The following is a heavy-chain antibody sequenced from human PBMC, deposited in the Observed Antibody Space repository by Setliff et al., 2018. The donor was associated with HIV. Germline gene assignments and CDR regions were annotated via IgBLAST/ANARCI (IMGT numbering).Heavy chain of an antibody. Sequence: PSETLSLTCNVSGYSISSGFYWGWIRQPPGKGLEWIGNIFHSGNTDQNPSLKSRVTMSVETSENQFSLRLTSVTAADTAVYYCARRTIWGDAFDIWGQGTMVTVSS. CDR3: ARRTIWGDAFDI. CDR2: IFHSGNT. D-gene: IGHD3-3*01. V-gene: IGHV4-38-2*02. J-gene: IGHJ3*02. CDR1: GYSISSGFY.